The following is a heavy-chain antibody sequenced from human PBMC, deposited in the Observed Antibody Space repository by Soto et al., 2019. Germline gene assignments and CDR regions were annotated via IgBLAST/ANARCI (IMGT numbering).Heavy chain of an antibody. J-gene: IGHJ4*02. Sequence: EVQLVESGGGLVQPGRSLRLSCAASGFTFDDYAMHWVRQAPGKGLEWVSGISWNSGSIGYADSVKGRFTISRDNAKNSLYLQMNSLRAEDTALYYCAKDGTAAGTFDYWSQGTLVTVSS. CDR1: GFTFDDYA. D-gene: IGHD6-13*01. CDR3: AKDGTAAGTFDY. V-gene: IGHV3-9*01. CDR2: ISWNSGSI.